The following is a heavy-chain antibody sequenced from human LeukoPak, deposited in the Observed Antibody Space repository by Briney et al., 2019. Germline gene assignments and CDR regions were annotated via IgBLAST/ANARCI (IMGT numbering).Heavy chain of an antibody. V-gene: IGHV3-64*01. CDR1: GFTFSSYA. D-gene: IGHD2-21*01. CDR3: ARELDCGGDCYSYDY. CDR2: ISSNGGST. J-gene: IGHJ4*02. Sequence: GGSLRLSCAASGFTFSSYAMHWVRQAPGKGLEYVSAISSNGGSTYYANSVKGRFTISRDNSKNTLYLQMGSLRAEDIAVYYCARELDCGGDCYSYDYWGQGTLVTVSS.